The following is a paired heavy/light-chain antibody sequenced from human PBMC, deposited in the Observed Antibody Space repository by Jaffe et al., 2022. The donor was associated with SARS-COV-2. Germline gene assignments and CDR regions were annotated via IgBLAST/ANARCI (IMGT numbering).Heavy chain of an antibody. CDR3: ARDYDFWRANAFDI. J-gene: IGHJ3*02. CDR1: GYTFTTYY. CDR2: INPRGETT. V-gene: IGHV1-46*01. Sequence: QVQLVQSGAEVKKPGASVKVSCKASGYTFTTYYIHWVRQAPGQGLEWMGMINPRGETTRYAQKFQGRVTMTRDTSTTTVYMELSSLRSEDTAVYFCARDYDFWRANAFDIWGQGTMVTVSS. D-gene: IGHD3-3*01.
Light chain of an antibody. CDR1: SSDVGSYNL. CDR2: EDI. J-gene: IGLJ1*01. V-gene: IGLV2-23*01. CDR3: CSFAGSSTSV. Sequence: QSALTQPASVSGSPGQSITISCTGTSSDVGSYNLVSWYQQHPGKAPKLMIYEDIKRPSGVSNRFSGSKSGNTASLTISGLQADDEADYFCCSFAGSSTSVFGTGTKVTVL.